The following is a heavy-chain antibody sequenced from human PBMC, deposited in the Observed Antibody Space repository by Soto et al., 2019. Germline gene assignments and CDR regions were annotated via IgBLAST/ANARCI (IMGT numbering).Heavy chain of an antibody. CDR3: ARVTASGWFVNGRDYFDH. J-gene: IGHJ4*02. CDR1: GFTFGNYY. D-gene: IGHD6-19*01. CDR2: ISSRGVTI. V-gene: IGHV3-11*01. Sequence: GGSLRLSCNVSGFTFGNYYMSWIRQAPGKGLESISYISSRGVTIYYADSVKGRFTISRDNAKNSLFLQMDSLRAEDTAVYYCARVTASGWFVNGRDYFDHWGQGTLVTVPS.